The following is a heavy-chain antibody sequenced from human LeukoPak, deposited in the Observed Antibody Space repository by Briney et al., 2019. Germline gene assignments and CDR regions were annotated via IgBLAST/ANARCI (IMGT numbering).Heavy chain of an antibody. CDR2: IYPGDSDT. D-gene: IGHD6-19*01. J-gene: IGHJ4*02. CDR1: GYSFTSYW. CDR3: ARFIAVAGYYFDY. V-gene: IGHV5-51*01. Sequence: GESLQISCKGSGYSFTSYWIGWVRQMPGKGLEWMGIIYPGDSDTRYSPSFQGQVTISADKSISTAYLQWSSLKASDTAMYYCARFIAVAGYYFDYWGQGTLVTVSS.